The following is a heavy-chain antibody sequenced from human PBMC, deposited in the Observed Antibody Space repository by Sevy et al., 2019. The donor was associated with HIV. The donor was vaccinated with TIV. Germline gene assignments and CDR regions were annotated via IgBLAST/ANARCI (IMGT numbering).Heavy chain of an antibody. CDR2: MNPNSGNT. J-gene: IGHJ3*02. CDR3: ARFSSSDAFDI. V-gene: IGHV1-8*01. CDR1: GYTFTSYD. D-gene: IGHD6-13*01. Sequence: ASVKVSCKASGYTFTSYDINWVRQATGQGLEWMGWMNPNSGNTGYAQKFQGKVTMTRNTSISTAYMVLSSLRSEDTAVYYCARFSSSDAFDIWGQGTMVTVSS.